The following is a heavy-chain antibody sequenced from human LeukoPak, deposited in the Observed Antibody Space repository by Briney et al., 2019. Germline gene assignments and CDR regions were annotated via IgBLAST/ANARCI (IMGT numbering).Heavy chain of an antibody. CDR3: ARAPDYDYVWGTYRLGY. Sequence: SVKVSCKASGYTFTGYSIHWVRQAPGQGLECMGWINPNTGGTNYAQKFQGRVTMTRDTSISTVYMELSSLRFDDTGVFYCARAPDYDYVWGTYRLGYWGQGSLVTVSS. CDR2: INPNTGGT. V-gene: IGHV1-2*02. D-gene: IGHD3-16*02. CDR1: GYTFTGYS. J-gene: IGHJ4*02.